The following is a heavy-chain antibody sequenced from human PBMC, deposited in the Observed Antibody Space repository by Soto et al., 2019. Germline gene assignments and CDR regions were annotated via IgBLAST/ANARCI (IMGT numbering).Heavy chain of an antibody. V-gene: IGHV3-21*01. CDR1: GFTFSSYS. Sequence: PGGSLRLSCAASGFTFSSYSMNWVRQAPGKGLEWVTSISSSSSYIYYADSVKGRFTISRDNAKNSLYLQMNSLRAEDTAVYYCARVLWPYYYDSSDKSDAFDIWGQGTMVTVSS. CDR2: ISSSSSYI. D-gene: IGHD3-22*01. CDR3: ARVLWPYYYDSSDKSDAFDI. J-gene: IGHJ3*02.